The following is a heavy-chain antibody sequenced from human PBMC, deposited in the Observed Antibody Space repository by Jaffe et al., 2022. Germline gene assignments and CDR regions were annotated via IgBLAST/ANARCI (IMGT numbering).Heavy chain of an antibody. CDR1: GFTFTSSA. Sequence: QMQLVQSGPEVKKPGTSVKVSCKASGFTFTSSAVQWVRQARGQRLEWIGWIVVGSGNTNYAQKFQERVTITRDMSTSTAYMELSSLRSEDTAVYYCAADHTLYDYIWGSYRDAFDIWGQGTMVTVSS. CDR3: AADHTLYDYIWGSYRDAFDI. V-gene: IGHV1-58*01. D-gene: IGHD3-16*02. J-gene: IGHJ3*02. CDR2: IVVGSGNT.